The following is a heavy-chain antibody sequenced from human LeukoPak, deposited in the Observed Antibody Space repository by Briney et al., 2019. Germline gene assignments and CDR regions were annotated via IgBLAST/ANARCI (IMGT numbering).Heavy chain of an antibody. CDR1: GGSFSGYY. V-gene: IGHV4-34*01. Sequence: PSETLSITCAVYGGSFSGYYWSWIRQPPGKGMEWIGEINHSGSTNYNPSLKSRVTISLDTTKNQFSLKLSSVTAADTAVYYCARRRGYSYGRGAFDIWGQGTMVTVSS. J-gene: IGHJ3*02. CDR2: INHSGST. D-gene: IGHD5-18*01. CDR3: ARRRGYSYGRGAFDI.